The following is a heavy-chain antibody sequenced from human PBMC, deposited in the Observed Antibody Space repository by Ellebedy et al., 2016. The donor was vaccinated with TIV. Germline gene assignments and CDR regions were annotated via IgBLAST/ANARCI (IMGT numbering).Heavy chain of an antibody. V-gene: IGHV4-59*01. D-gene: IGHD6-13*01. J-gene: IGHJ6*02. CDR3: ARALAASGKVTYHYGMDL. CDR1: GGYLSTYY. CDR2: IYYTGST. Sequence: SETLSLXXTVSGGYLSTYYWSWIRQSPEKGLEWIGYIYYTGSTDYNPSLKGRATISVDTSKNQFSLNLRSVTAADTASYFCARALAASGKVTYHYGMDLWGQGTTVIVSS.